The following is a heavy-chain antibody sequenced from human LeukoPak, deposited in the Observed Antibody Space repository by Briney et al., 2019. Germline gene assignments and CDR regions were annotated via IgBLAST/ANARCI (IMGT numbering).Heavy chain of an antibody. CDR1: GFTFNYAW. CDR2: INHSGST. V-gene: IGHV4-34*01. Sequence: GSLRLSCAASGFTFNYAWMSWVRQVPGKGLEWIGEINHSGSTNYNPSLKSRVTISVDTSKNQFSLKLSSVTAADTAVYYCASTYYYDSSGYFPYYHYDMDVWGQGTTVTVSS. J-gene: IGHJ6*02. D-gene: IGHD3-22*01. CDR3: ASTYYYDSSGYFPYYHYDMDV.